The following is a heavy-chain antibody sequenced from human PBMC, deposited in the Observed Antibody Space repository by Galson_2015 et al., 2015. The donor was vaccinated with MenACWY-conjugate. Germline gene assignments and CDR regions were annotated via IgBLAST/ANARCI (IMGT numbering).Heavy chain of an antibody. CDR2: ISSSSSYI. D-gene: IGHD3-16*02. CDR3: TRDLIRYDYVWGSYRRNSPFDY. V-gene: IGHV3-21*01. CDR1: GFTFSSYS. J-gene: IGHJ4*02. Sequence: SLRLSCAASGFTFSSYSMNWVRQAPGKGLEWVLSISSSSSYIYNADSVKGRFTISRDNAKNSLYLQMNSLRVEDTAVYYCTRDLIRYDYVWGSYRRNSPFDYWGQGTLVTVSS.